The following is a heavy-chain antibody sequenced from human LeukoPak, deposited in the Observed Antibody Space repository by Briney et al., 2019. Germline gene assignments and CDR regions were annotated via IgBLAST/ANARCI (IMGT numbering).Heavy chain of an antibody. J-gene: IGHJ4*02. V-gene: IGHV3-21*01. Sequence: PSETLSLTCTVSGGSISSSSYYWGWIRQPPGKGLEWVSSISSSSSYIYYADSVKGRFTISRDNAKNSLYLQMNSLRAEDTAVYYCARDYSASSWTRFDYWGQGTLVTVSS. CDR2: ISSSSSYI. CDR1: GGSISSSS. CDR3: ARDYSASSWTRFDY. D-gene: IGHD6-13*01.